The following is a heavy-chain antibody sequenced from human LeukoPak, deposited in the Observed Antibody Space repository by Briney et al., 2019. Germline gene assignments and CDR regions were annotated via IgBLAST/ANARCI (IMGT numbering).Heavy chain of an antibody. CDR1: GYSISSGYY. J-gene: IGHJ2*01. CDR3: AYCSSTSCYIDWYFDL. CDR2: IYHSGST. Sequence: SETLSLTCAVSGYSISSGYYWGWIRQPPGKGLEWVGSIYHSGSTYYNPSLKSRVTISVDTSKNQFSLKLSSVTAADTAVYYRAYCSSTSCYIDWYFDLWGRGTLVTVSS. V-gene: IGHV4-38-2*01. D-gene: IGHD2-2*02.